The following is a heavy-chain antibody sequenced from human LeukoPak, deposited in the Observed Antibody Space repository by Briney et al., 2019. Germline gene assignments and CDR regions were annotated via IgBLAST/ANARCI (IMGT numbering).Heavy chain of an antibody. V-gene: IGHV1-18*01. CDR2: ISAYNGNT. CDR1: GYTFTNYG. Sequence: ASVKVSCKASGYTFTNYGISWVRQAPGQGLEWMGWISAYNGNTNYAQKFQGRVTMTTDTSTSTAYIEMRSLRSDDTAVYYCARALGTSVTTRFWDYWGQGTLVTVSS. CDR3: ARALGTSVTTRFWDY. J-gene: IGHJ4*02. D-gene: IGHD4-17*01.